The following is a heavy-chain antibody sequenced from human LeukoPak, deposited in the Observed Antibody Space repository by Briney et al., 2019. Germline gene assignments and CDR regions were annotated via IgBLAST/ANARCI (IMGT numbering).Heavy chain of an antibody. V-gene: IGHV3-48*04. CDR2: INNSSSTI. D-gene: IGHD2-2*01. CDR3: ARVSSTLSGDYYYYYMDV. J-gene: IGHJ6*03. CDR1: GFTFSSYN. Sequence: GGSLRLSCVASGFTFSSYNMNWVRQAPGKGLEWVSYINNSSSTIYYADSVKGRFTISRDNAKNSLYLQMNSLRAEDTAVYYCARVSSTLSGDYYYYYMDVWGKGTTVTVSS.